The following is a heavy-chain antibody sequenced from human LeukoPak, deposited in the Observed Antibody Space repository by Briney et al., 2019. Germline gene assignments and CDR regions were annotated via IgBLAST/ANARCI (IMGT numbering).Heavy chain of an antibody. V-gene: IGHV3-23*01. Sequence: PGGSLRLSCAASGFTFSTYAMSWVRQAPGKGLEWVSAISGSDGSTFYADSAKGRFSISRDNSKNTLYLHMNSLRAEDTALYYCATASYSSGPYYYGMDVWGHGTTVTVSS. D-gene: IGHD6-19*01. CDR1: GFTFSTYA. J-gene: IGHJ6*02. CDR3: ATASYSSGPYYYGMDV. CDR2: ISGSDGST.